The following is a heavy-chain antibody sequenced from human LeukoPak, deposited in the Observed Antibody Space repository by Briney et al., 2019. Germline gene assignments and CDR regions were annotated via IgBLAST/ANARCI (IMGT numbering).Heavy chain of an antibody. CDR1: GGSISSYY. V-gene: IGHV4-4*09. CDR2: IYTSGST. J-gene: IGHJ6*03. Sequence: SETLSLTCTVSGGSISSYYWSWIRQPPGKGLEWIGYIYTSGSTNYNPSLKSRVTISVDTSKNQFSLKLSSVTAADTAVYYCASPQEYSYYYMDVWAKGPRSPSP. CDR3: ASPQEYSYYYMDV.